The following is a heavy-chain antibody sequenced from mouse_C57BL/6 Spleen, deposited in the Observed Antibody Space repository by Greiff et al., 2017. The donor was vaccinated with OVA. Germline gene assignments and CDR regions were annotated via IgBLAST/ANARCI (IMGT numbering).Heavy chain of an antibody. CDR3: ARRAPPMDY. V-gene: IGHV1-81*01. Sequence: VHLVESGAELARPGASVKLSCKASGYTFTSYGISWVKQRTGQGLEWIGEIYPRSGNTYYNEKFKGKATLTADKSSSTAYMELRSLTSEDSAVYFCARRAPPMDYWGQGTSVTVSS. CDR2: IYPRSGNT. J-gene: IGHJ4*01. CDR1: GYTFTSYG. D-gene: IGHD3-3*01.